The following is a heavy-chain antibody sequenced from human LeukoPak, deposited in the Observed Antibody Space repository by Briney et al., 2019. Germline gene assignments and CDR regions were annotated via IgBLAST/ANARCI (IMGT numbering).Heavy chain of an antibody. J-gene: IGHJ6*02. CDR2: IYYSGRT. CDR1: GGSISSYY. CDR3: ANNRYYGFPYMDV. D-gene: IGHD3-3*01. Sequence: SETLSLTCTVSGGSISSYYWSWIRQPPGKGLEWIGYIYYSGRTNYNPSLKSRVTISVDTSKNQFSLKLSSVTAADTAVYYCANNRYYGFPYMDVWGQGTTVTVSS. V-gene: IGHV4-59*13.